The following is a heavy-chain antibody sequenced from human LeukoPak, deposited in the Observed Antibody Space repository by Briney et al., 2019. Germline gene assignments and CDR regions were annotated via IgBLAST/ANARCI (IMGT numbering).Heavy chain of an antibody. D-gene: IGHD3-22*01. CDR1: GFTFSSYS. V-gene: IGHV3-48*01. J-gene: IGHJ4*02. CDR3: ATDRIYDSSGYYAGHYFDY. CDR2: ISSSSSTI. Sequence: GGSLRLSCAASGFTFSSYSMNWVRQAPGKGLEWVSYISSSSSTIYYADSVKGRFTISRDNAKNSLYLQMNSLRAEDTAVYYCATDRIYDSSGYYAGHYFDYWGQGTLVTVSS.